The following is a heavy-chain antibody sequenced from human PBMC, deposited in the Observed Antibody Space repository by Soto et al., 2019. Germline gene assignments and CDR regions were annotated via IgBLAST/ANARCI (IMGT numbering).Heavy chain of an antibody. CDR1: GFTFSSHS. Sequence: EVQLVESGGGLVKPGGSLRLSCAASGFTFSSHSMNWVRQAPGKGLEGVSSISSNSSSIYYADSVKGRFTISRDNAKNSLSLQMNSLRAEDTAVYYCARVWEQWLLEIDILGQGALVTISS. V-gene: IGHV3-21*01. D-gene: IGHD6-19*01. CDR3: ARVWEQWLLEIDI. J-gene: IGHJ4*02. CDR2: ISSNSSSI.